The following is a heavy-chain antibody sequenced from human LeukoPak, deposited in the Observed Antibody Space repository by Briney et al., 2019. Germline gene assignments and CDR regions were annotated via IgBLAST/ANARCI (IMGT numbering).Heavy chain of an antibody. CDR1: GYRFTNYW. J-gene: IGHJ4*02. CDR2: IYPGDSET. V-gene: IGHV5-51*01. Sequence: GESLKISCKASGYRFTNYWIGWVRQMPGKGLEWMTIIYPGDSETRYSPSFQGQVTISADKSIGTMYLQWSSLKASDTVMYYCARALRTGQGDYVPVLWGQGTLVIVSS. D-gene: IGHD4-17*01. CDR3: ARALRTGQGDYVPVL.